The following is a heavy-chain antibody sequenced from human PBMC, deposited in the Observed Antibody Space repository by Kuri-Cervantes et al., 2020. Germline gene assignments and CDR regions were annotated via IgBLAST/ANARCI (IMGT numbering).Heavy chain of an antibody. CDR3: ARGPPLGAAAGTVY. J-gene: IGHJ4*02. CDR2: ISSSGSTI. CDR1: GFTFSSYA. Sequence: GGSLRLSCAASGFTFSSYAMSWVRQAPGKGLEWVSYISSSGSTIYYADSVKGRFTISRDNAKNSLYLQMNSLRAEDTAVYYCARGPPLGAAAGTVYWGQGTLVTVSS. D-gene: IGHD6-13*01. V-gene: IGHV3-48*04.